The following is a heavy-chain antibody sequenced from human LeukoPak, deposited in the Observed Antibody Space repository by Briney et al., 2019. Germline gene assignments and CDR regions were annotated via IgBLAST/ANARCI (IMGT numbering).Heavy chain of an antibody. CDR3: ARGRLGSSGYYYSEGLFDY. CDR2: IYHSGST. Sequence: PSQTLSLTCAVSGGSISSGGYSWSWIRQPSGKGLEWIGYIYHSGSTYYNPSLKSRVTISVDRSKNQFSLKLSSVTAADTAVYYCARGRLGSSGYYYSEGLFDYWGQGTLVTVSS. J-gene: IGHJ4*02. V-gene: IGHV4-30-2*01. CDR1: GGSISSGGYS. D-gene: IGHD3-22*01.